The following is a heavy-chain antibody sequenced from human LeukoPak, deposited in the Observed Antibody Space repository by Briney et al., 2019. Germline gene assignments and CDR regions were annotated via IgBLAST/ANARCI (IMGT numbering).Heavy chain of an antibody. CDR3: ARAFNRAYYYGDYYYMDV. CDR1: GGSISSDY. Sequence: SETLSLTCTVAGGSISSDYWSWIRQPPGKGLEWIGDIYYSGSTNYNPSLKRRVTISVDTSKNQFSLKLSSVTAADTAVYYCARAFNRAYYYGDYYYMDVWGKGTTVTISS. CDR2: IYYSGST. V-gene: IGHV4-59*01. J-gene: IGHJ6*03. D-gene: IGHD3-10*01.